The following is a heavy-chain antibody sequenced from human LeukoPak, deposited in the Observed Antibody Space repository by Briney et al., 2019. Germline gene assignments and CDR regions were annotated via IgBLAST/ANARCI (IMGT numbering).Heavy chain of an antibody. J-gene: IGHJ4*02. CDR1: GFTFSNAW. V-gene: IGHV3-15*01. Sequence: PGGSLRLSCAASGFTFSNAWMSWVRQAPGKGLEWVGRIQSKTDGGTTDYAAPVKGRFTISRDDSKSTLYLQMSSLKTEDTAVYYCAREVMYNFDYWGQGTLVTVSS. CDR2: IQSKTDGGTT. CDR3: AREVMYNFDY. D-gene: IGHD1-1*01.